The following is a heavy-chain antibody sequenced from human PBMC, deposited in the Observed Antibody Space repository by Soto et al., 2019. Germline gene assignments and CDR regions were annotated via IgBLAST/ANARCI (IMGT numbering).Heavy chain of an antibody. CDR1: GFTFSNYA. CDR3: AKGEHRTGVGDPGDY. Sequence: SLRLSCAASGFTFSNYAMHWFRQAPGKVLEWVAVIWFDGADKYYADSVKGRFTISRDDSKNTHYLQMNSLRAEDTAVYYCAKGEHRTGVGDPGDYWGQGILVTVSS. CDR2: IWFDGADK. J-gene: IGHJ4*02. D-gene: IGHD2-21*02. V-gene: IGHV3-33*06.